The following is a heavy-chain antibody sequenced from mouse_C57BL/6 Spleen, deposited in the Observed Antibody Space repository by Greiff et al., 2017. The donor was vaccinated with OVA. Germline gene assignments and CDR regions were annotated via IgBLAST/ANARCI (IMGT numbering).Heavy chain of an antibody. CDR3: AIGFYYSNSYWYFDV. CDR2: IHPNSGST. V-gene: IGHV1-64*01. Sequence: VQLQQPGAELVKPGASVKLSCKASGYTFTSYWMHWVKQRPGQGLEWIGMIHPNSGSTNYNEKFKSKATLTVDKSSSTAYMQLSSLTSEDSAVYYCAIGFYYSNSYWYFDVWGTGTTVTVSS. D-gene: IGHD2-5*01. CDR1: GYTFTSYW. J-gene: IGHJ1*03.